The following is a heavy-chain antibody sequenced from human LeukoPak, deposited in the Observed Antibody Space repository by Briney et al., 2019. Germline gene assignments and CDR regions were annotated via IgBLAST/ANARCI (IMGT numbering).Heavy chain of an antibody. CDR2: IDYSGST. Sequence: SQTLSLTCTVSGDSVNTINYFWGWLRQPPGKGLEWIATIDYSGSTYYNPSLKTRLTNSVDTSKNQFSLKLASVTATDTAVFYCASARHRFDSRGYYFHYWGQGKPVTVSS. D-gene: IGHD3-22*01. CDR1: GDSVNTINYF. V-gene: IGHV4-39*01. CDR3: ASARHRFDSRGYYFHY. J-gene: IGHJ4*02.